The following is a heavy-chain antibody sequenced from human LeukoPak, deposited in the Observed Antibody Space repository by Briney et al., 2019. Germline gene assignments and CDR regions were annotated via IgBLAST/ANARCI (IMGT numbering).Heavy chain of an antibody. J-gene: IGHJ4*02. D-gene: IGHD3-9*01. CDR1: GFTFSSYA. V-gene: IGHV3-30-3*01. Sequence: PGGSLRLSCAASGFTFSSYAMHWVRQAPGKGLEWVAVISYDGSNKYHADSVKGRFTISRDNSKNTLYLQMNSLRAEDTAVYYCARGRERYFDWWGHFDYWGQGTLVTVSS. CDR2: ISYDGSNK. CDR3: ARGRERYFDWWGHFDY.